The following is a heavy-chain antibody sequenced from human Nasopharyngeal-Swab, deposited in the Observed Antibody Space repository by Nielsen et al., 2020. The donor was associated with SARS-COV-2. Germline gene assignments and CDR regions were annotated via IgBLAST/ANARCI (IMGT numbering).Heavy chain of an antibody. D-gene: IGHD6-13*01. J-gene: IGHJ4*02. CDR2: TYYRSKWYN. CDR3: AGEWGSSWHY. Sequence: WIMQSPSRGLEWLGRTYYRSKWYNDSAVSVKSRITINPDTSKNQFSLQLNSVTPQDTAVYYCAGEWGSSWHYWGQGTLVTVSS. V-gene: IGHV6-1*01.